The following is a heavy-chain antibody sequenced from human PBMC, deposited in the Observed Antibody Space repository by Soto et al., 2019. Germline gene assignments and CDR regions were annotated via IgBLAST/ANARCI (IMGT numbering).Heavy chain of an antibody. CDR3: VRGMNPLF. Sequence: GGSLRLSCAASGFTLRTYTMNWVRQAPGKGLEWVSSISISSSDRYYANSVRGRFTISRDNAKNALYLQMNSLRADDTAVYFCVRGMNPLFGGQGTLVTVSS. J-gene: IGHJ4*01. CDR1: GFTLRTYT. CDR2: ISISSSDR. V-gene: IGHV3-21*06.